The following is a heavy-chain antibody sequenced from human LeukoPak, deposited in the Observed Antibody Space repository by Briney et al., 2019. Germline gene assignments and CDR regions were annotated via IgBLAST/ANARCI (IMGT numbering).Heavy chain of an antibody. CDR1: GFTFSTYG. CDR3: ASARGGWAVAGTLDY. D-gene: IGHD6-19*01. Sequence: GGSLRLSCAASGFTFSTYGMHWVRQAPGKGLEWVAVIWYDGSNKYYADSVKGRFTISRDNSKNTLYLQMNSLRAEDTAVYYCASARGGWAVAGTLDYWGQGTLVTVSS. CDR2: IWYDGSNK. V-gene: IGHV3-33*08. J-gene: IGHJ4*02.